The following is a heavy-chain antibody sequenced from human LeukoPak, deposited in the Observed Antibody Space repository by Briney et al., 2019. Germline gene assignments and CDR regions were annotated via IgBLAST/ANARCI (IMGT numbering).Heavy chain of an antibody. CDR2: IYDSGST. CDR3: ARVYKRGSGWYGVGAFDI. V-gene: IGHV4-39*01. D-gene: IGHD6-19*01. J-gene: IGHJ3*02. CDR1: GGSIRSSYYY. Sequence: SETLSLTCTVSGGSIRSSYYYWGWIRQPPGKGLEWIGSIYDSGSTYYNPSLKSRVTISVDTSKNQFSLKLSSVTAADTAVYYCARVYKRGSGWYGVGAFDIWGQGTMVTVSS.